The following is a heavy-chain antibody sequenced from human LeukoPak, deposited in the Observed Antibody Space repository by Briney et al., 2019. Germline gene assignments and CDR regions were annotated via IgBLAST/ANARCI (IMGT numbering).Heavy chain of an antibody. CDR2: ISRNSGSI. CDR3: AKDTYGMDV. CDR1: GFTFDDYA. V-gene: IGHV3-9*01. J-gene: IGHJ6*02. Sequence: GGSLRLSCAASGFTFDDYAMHWVRQAPGKGLEWVSGISRNSGSIGYADSVKGRFTISRDNAKNSLYLQMNSLRVEDTALYYCAKDTYGMDVWGQGTTVTVSS.